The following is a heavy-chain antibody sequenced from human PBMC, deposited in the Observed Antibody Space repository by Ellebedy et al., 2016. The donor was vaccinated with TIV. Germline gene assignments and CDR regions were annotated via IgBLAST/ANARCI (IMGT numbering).Heavy chain of an antibody. CDR3: ARASGWGFYDFWSGP. Sequence: AASVKVSCKASGYILATYSINWVRQAPGQGLEWMGWISNYNGDTNYAQRLQGRVTMTTDTSTSTAYMELRNLNSDDTAVYFCARASGWGFYDFWSGPWGQGTLVTVSS. CDR2: ISNYNGDT. V-gene: IGHV1-18*04. J-gene: IGHJ5*02. D-gene: IGHD3-3*01. CDR1: GYILATYS.